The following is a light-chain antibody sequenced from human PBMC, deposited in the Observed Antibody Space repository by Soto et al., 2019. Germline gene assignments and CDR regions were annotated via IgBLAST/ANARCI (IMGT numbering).Light chain of an antibody. CDR2: GAS. V-gene: IGKV3-20*01. J-gene: IGKJ2*01. CDR3: QQYGSSPPNT. CDR1: QSVSSSY. Sequence: EIVLTQSPGTLSLSPGERATLSCRASQSVSSSYLAWYQQKPGQAPRVLIYGASSRATGIPDRFGGSGSGTDFTLTISRLEPEDFPVYYCQQYGSSPPNTFGQGTKLEIK.